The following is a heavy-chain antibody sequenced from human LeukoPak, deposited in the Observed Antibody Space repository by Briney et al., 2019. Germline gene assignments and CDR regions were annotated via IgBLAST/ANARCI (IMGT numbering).Heavy chain of an antibody. V-gene: IGHV3-21*01. CDR3: ARVGSSGWYPYDAFDI. Sequence: GGSLRLSCAASGFTFSQYRMNWVRQTPGKGLEWVSSIGSNSGYIYYADSVKGRFSISRDNAKNSLFLQMNGLRGGDTAVYYCARVGSSGWYPYDAFDIWGQGTMVTVSS. CDR2: IGSNSGYI. D-gene: IGHD6-19*01. CDR1: GFTFSQYR. J-gene: IGHJ3*02.